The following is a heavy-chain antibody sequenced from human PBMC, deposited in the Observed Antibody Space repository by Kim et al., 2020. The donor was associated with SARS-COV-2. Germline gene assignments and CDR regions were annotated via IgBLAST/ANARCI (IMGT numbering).Heavy chain of an antibody. CDR2: IYYSGSV. Sequence: SETLSLTCSVSGVSISSYYWSWIRQPPGKGLEWIGYIYYSGSVNYNPSPRSRVTISVDTSKNQFSLKLSSVTAADTAVYYCAGTVRGANFDYWGRGALVTVSS. CDR3: AGTVRGANFDY. J-gene: IGHJ4*02. V-gene: IGHV4-59*08. CDR1: GVSISSYY. D-gene: IGHD3-10*01.